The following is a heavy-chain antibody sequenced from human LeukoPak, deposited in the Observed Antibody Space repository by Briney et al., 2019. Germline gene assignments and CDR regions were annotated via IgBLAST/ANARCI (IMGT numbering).Heavy chain of an antibody. J-gene: IGHJ1*01. CDR3: ARPYCSSTSCYGYFQH. CDR1: GSNFTSYW. D-gene: IGHD2-2*01. V-gene: IGHV5-51*01. CDR2: IYPGDSDT. Sequence: GESLQISCKGSGSNFTSYWIGWVRQLPGKGLEWMGIIYPGDSDTRYSPSFQGQVTISADKSISTAYLQWSSLKASDTAMYYCARPYCSSTSCYGYFQHWGQGTLVTVSS.